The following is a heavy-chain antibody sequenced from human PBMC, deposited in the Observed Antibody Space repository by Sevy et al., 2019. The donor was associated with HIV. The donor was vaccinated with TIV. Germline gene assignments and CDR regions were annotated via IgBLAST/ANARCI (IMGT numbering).Heavy chain of an antibody. V-gene: IGHV3-30*02. J-gene: IGHJ6*02. Sequence: GGSLRLSCAASGFSLTTSDMHWVRQAPGKGLEWVAYVRNDGSNKYYADPVRDRFTISRDSPKNTLYLQMNSLRSEDKAIYYSVRGRKTTEEWLEELDYYYGLDVWGQGTTVTVSS. CDR2: VRNDGSNK. CDR1: GFSLTTSD. D-gene: IGHD2-8*01. CDR3: VRGRKTTEEWLEELDYYYGLDV.